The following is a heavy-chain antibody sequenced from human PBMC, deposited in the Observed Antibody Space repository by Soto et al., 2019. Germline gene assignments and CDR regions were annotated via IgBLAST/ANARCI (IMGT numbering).Heavy chain of an antibody. CDR2: IQHNGNDI. CDR1: GFAFSAYS. D-gene: IGHD5-18*01. V-gene: IGHV3-30-3*01. CDR3: VRVGWGYSYGNGLDD. J-gene: IGHJ6*02. Sequence: QVYLVESGGGVVQPGGSLRLSCEVSGFAFSAYSMHWVRQAPGKGLEWVAVIQHNGNDIYYGDSVRGRFTVSRDNYKNILYLQMNGLTPEDTALYYCVRVGWGYSYGNGLDDWGQGTTVSVSS.